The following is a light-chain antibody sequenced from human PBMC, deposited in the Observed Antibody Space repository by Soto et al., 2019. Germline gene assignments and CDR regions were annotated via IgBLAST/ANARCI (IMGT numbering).Light chain of an antibody. CDR2: GAS. CDR3: QQYGSSPET. V-gene: IGKV3-20*01. J-gene: IGKJ1*01. Sequence: EIVLTQSPGTLSLSPGERATLSCRASQSVSSNYLAWYQQKPGQAPRVLIYGASSRTTGIPGRFSGSGSGTDFTLTISRLEPEDFAVYYCQQYGSSPETFGQGTKVDI. CDR1: QSVSSNY.